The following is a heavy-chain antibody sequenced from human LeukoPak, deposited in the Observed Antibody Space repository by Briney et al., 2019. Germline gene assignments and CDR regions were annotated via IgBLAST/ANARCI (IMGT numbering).Heavy chain of an antibody. CDR3: ARIEVGATDFDY. V-gene: IGHV1-18*01. CDR1: GYTFTSYG. J-gene: IGHJ4*02. CDR2: ISAYNGNT. D-gene: IGHD1-26*01. Sequence: ASVKVSCKASGYTFTSYGISWVRQAPGQGLEWMGWISAYNGNTNYAQKLQGRVTMTTGTSTSTAYMELRSLRSDDTAVYYCARIEVGATDFDYWGQGTLVTVSS.